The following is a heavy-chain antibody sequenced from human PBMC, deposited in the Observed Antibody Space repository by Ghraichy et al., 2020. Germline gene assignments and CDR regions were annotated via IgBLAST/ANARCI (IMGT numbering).Heavy chain of an antibody. J-gene: IGHJ6*02. Sequence: SVKVSCKASGGTFSSYAISWVRQAPGQGLEWMGGIIPIFDTANYAQKFQCRVTITADESTSTAYMELSSLRSEDTAVYYCARDVGTYSYGYYYYGMDVWGQGTTVTVSS. CDR1: GGTFSSYA. CDR2: IIPIFDTA. V-gene: IGHV1-69*13. D-gene: IGHD5-18*01. CDR3: ARDVGTYSYGYYYYGMDV.